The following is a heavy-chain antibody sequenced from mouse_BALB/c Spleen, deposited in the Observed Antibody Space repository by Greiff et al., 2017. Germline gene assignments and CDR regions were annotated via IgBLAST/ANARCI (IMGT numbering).Heavy chain of an antibody. CDR2: ISYSGST. V-gene: IGHV3-2*02. Sequence: EVQLVESGPGLVKPSQSLSLTCTVTGYSITSDYAWNWIRQFPGNKLEWMGYISYSGSTSYNPSLKSRISITRDTSKNQFFLQLNSVTTEDTATYYCARQRDYYAMDYWGQGTSVTVSS. CDR1: GYSITSDYA. J-gene: IGHJ4*01. CDR3: ARQRDYYAMDY.